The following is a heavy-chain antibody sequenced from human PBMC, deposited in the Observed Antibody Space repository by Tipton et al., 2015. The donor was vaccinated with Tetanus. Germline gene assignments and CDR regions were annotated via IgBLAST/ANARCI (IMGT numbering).Heavy chain of an antibody. CDR2: IYSGGST. CDR1: GFTVSSNY. J-gene: IGHJ4*02. V-gene: IGHV3-53*01. D-gene: IGHD3-16*01. Sequence: SLRLSCAASGFTVSSNYMSWVRQAPGKGLEWVSVIYSGGSTYYADSVKGRFTISRDNSKNTLYLQMNSLRAEDTAVYYCARESDLGGGGQDYWGQGTLVTVSS. CDR3: ARESDLGGGGQDY.